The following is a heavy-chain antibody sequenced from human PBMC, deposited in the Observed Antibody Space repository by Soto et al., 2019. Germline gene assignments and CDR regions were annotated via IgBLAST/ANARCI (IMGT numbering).Heavy chain of an antibody. J-gene: IGHJ5*02. CDR2: ISSSSSYI. V-gene: IGHV3-21*01. CDR3: ARDLFPPSEPPYGTNGVCHGSDP. D-gene: IGHD2-8*01. CDR1: GFTFSSYS. Sequence: GGSLRLSCAASGFTFSSYSMNWVRQAPGKGLEWVSSISSSSSYIYYADSVKGRFTISRDNAKNSLYLQMNSLRAEDTAVYYCARDLFPPSEPPYGTNGVCHGSDPWGQGTMVTVYS.